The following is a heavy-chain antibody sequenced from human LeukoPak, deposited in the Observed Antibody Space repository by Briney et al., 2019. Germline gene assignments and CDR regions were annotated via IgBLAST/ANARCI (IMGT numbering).Heavy chain of an antibody. V-gene: IGHV4-59*13. J-gene: IGHJ5*02. D-gene: IGHD3-10*01. CDR3: ARAHPGSRFDP. Sequence: SETLSLTCSVSVGSISSYYWSWLRQPPGTGREWLGYIYYSGSPSYNPSLKSRVTISVDTSKNQFSLKLSSVTAADTAVYYCARAHPGSRFDPWGQGTLVTVSS. CDR1: VGSISSYY. CDR2: IYYSGSP.